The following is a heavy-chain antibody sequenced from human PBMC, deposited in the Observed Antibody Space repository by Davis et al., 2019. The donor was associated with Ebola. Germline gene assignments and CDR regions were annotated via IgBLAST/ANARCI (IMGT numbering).Heavy chain of an antibody. CDR1: GYRFTSYW. D-gene: IGHD3-3*02. J-gene: IGHJ4*02. CDR2: IYPDDSDT. V-gene: IGHV5-51*01. Sequence: GESLKISCKGSGYRFTSYWIGWVRQMPGKGLEWMGIIYPDDSDTRYSPSFQGQVTISADESISTAYLQWSSLKASATAMYYCARGTSLARNFDYWGQGTLVTVSS. CDR3: ARGTSLARNFDY.